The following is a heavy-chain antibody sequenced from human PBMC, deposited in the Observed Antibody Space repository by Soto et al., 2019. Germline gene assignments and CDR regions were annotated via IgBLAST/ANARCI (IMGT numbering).Heavy chain of an antibody. CDR3: ARGGISHWAYFYYMDV. V-gene: IGHV3-33*01. CDR1: GFTFSSYG. J-gene: IGHJ6*03. Sequence: PGGSLRLSCAASGFTFSSYGMHWVRQAPGKGLEWVAVIWYDGSNKYYADSVKGRFTISRDNSKNTLYLQMNSLRAADTATYYCARGGISHWAYFYYMDVWDRGTTVTVSS. D-gene: IGHD2-21*01. CDR2: IWYDGSNK.